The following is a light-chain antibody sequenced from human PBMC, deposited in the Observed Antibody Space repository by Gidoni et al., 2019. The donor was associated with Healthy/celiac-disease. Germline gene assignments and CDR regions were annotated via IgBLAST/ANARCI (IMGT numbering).Light chain of an antibody. CDR3: QQSNSSRFT. CDR2: AAS. Sequence: IQLTQSPSSLSASVGDRVTITCRASQSISSYLNWYQQKPGKAPKILIYAASSLQSGVPSRFSGSGYGTDFTLTISSLQHEDFATYYCQQSNSSRFTFGHGTKVDIK. J-gene: IGKJ3*01. V-gene: IGKV1-39*01. CDR1: QSISSY.